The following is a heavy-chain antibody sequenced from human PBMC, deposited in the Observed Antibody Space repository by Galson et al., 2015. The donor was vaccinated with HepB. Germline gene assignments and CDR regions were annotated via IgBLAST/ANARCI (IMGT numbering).Heavy chain of an antibody. J-gene: IGHJ4*02. V-gene: IGHV3-15*01. D-gene: IGHD5-18*01. CDR3: TTVDHTPMVLYYFDY. Sequence: SLRLSCAASGFTFSNAWMTWVRQAPGKGLEWVGRIKRKTDGGTTDYAAPVEGRFTMSRDDSKNTLYLQMNSLKTEDTAVYYCTTVDHTPMVLYYFDYWGQGTLVTVSS. CDR1: GFTFSNAW. CDR2: IKRKTDGGTT.